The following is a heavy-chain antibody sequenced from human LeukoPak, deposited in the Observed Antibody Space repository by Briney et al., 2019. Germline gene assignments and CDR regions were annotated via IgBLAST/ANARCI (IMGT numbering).Heavy chain of an antibody. Sequence: SETLSLTCAVYGGSFSGYYWSWIRQPPGKGLEWIGEINHSGSTNYNPSLKSRVTISVDTSKNQFSLKLSSVTAADTAVYYCARGKGDDSSGYYPPLYFDYWGQGTLVTVSS. CDR2: INHSGST. CDR1: GGSFSGYY. CDR3: ARGKGDDSSGYYPPLYFDY. D-gene: IGHD3-22*01. V-gene: IGHV4-34*01. J-gene: IGHJ4*02.